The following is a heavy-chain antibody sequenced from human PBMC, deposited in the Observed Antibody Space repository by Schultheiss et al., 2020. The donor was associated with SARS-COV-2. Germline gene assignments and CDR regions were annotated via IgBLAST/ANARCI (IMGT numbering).Heavy chain of an antibody. CDR3: ASPGYSSGWTPIEYFQH. CDR1: GGSISSGGYY. J-gene: IGHJ1*01. Sequence: SETLSLTCTVSGGSISSGGYYWGWIRQPPGKGLEWIGSIYYSGSTYYNPSLKSRVTISVDTSKNQFSLKLSSVTAADTAVYYCASPGYSSGWTPIEYFQHWGQGTLVTVSS. CDR2: IYYSGST. V-gene: IGHV4-39*01. D-gene: IGHD6-19*01.